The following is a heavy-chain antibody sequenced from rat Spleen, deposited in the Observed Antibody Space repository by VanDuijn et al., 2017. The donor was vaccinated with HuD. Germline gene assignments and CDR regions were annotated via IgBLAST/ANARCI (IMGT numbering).Heavy chain of an antibody. CDR2: ISYDGSST. J-gene: IGHJ2*01. CDR1: GFTFSDYY. CDR3: ARTAYFDY. Sequence: EVQLVESDGGLVQPGRSLKLSCAASGFTFSDYYMAWVRQAPTKGLEWVATISYDGSSTYYRDSVKGRFTVSRDNAKSTLYLQMDSLRSEDTATYYCARTAYFDYWGQGVMVTVSS. V-gene: IGHV5-29*01.